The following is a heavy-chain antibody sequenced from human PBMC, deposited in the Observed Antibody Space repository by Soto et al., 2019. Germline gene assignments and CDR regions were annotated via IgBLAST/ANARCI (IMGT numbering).Heavy chain of an antibody. CDR1: GGSISSYY. CDR2: IYYSGST. V-gene: IGHV4-59*08. Sequence: SETLSLTCTVSGGSISSYYWSWIRQPPGKGLEWIGYIYYSGSTNYNPSLKSRVTISVDTSKNQFSLKLSSVTAADTAVYYCARLGTTSSSPGYYYYYYMDVWGKGTTVTVSS. J-gene: IGHJ6*03. D-gene: IGHD4-4*01. CDR3: ARLGTTSSSPGYYYYYYMDV.